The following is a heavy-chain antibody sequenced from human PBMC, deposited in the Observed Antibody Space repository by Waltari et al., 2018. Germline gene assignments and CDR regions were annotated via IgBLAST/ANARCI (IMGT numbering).Heavy chain of an antibody. J-gene: IGHJ6*03. CDR1: GGTFSSYA. Sequence: QVQLVQSGAEVKKPGSSVKVSCKASGGTFSSYAISWVRQAPGQGLEWMGGIIPILGTANYAQKFQGRVTITADESTSTAYMELSSLRSEDTAVYYCARVNSSSPRPPYYYYYMDVWGKGTTVTVSS. D-gene: IGHD6-6*01. CDR2: IIPILGTA. CDR3: ARVNSSSPRPPYYYYYMDV. V-gene: IGHV1-69*12.